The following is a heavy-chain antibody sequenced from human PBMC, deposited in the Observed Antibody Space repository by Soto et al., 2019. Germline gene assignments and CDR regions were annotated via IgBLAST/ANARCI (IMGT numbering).Heavy chain of an antibody. J-gene: IGHJ4*02. Sequence: QVQLVQSGAEVKRPGASVKVFCKASGYTFTTHTMHWVRQAPGQGLEWMGWMNGGNGNTKYSQKFQGRVTFTRDTFARAAYMELSSLGSEDTAVYYCTRVEDDYWGQGTLVTVSS. CDR3: TRVEDDY. V-gene: IGHV1-3*01. CDR1: GYTFTTHT. CDR2: MNGGNGNT.